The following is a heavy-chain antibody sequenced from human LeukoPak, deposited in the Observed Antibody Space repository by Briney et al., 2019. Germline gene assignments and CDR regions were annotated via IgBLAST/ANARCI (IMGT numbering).Heavy chain of an antibody. CDR3: ARGYNWNGEYYFHY. D-gene: IGHD1-1*01. Sequence: SETLSLTCTVSGGSISSYYWSWIRQPAGKGLEWIGYIYYSGSTNYNPSLKSRVTMSVDTSKNQFSLKLNSVTAADTAVYYCARGYNWNGEYYFHYWGQGTLVTVSS. CDR2: IYYSGST. J-gene: IGHJ4*02. V-gene: IGHV4-59*12. CDR1: GGSISSYY.